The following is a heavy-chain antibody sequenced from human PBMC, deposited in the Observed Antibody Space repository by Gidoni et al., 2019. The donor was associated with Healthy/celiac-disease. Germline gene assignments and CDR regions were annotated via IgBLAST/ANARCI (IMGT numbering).Heavy chain of an antibody. J-gene: IGHJ6*02. CDR2: INAGNGNT. CDR3: ARARIPGYSSSWAMVRFYYYYGMDV. D-gene: IGHD6-13*01. Sequence: QVQLVQSGAEVKKPGASVKVSCKASGYTFPRYALHCVRQAPGQRLEWMGWINAGNGNTKYSQKFQGRVTITRDTSASTAYMELSSLRSEDTAVYYCARARIPGYSSSWAMVRFYYYYGMDVWGQGTTVTVSS. CDR1: GYTFPRYA. V-gene: IGHV1-3*01.